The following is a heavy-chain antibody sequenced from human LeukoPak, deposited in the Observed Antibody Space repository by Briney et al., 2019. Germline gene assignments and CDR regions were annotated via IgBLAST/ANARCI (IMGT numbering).Heavy chain of an antibody. CDR2: INPNSGGT. J-gene: IGHJ4*02. Sequence: ASVKVSCKASGYTFTGYYMHWVRQAPGQGLEWMGWINPNSGGTNYAQKFQGRVTMTRDTSISTAYMELSRLRSDDTAVYYCARETESGSYHDYWGQGTLVTVSS. CDR1: GYTFTGYY. D-gene: IGHD1-26*01. V-gene: IGHV1-2*02. CDR3: ARETESGSYHDY.